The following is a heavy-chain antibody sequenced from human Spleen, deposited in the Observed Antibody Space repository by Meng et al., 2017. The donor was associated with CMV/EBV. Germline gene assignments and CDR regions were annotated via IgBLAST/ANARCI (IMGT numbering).Heavy chain of an antibody. J-gene: IGHJ5*02. V-gene: IGHV3-21*01. CDR3: ARDRSSIVGALGWFDP. Sequence: GESLKISCAASGFTFSSYSMNWVRQAPGKGLEWVSSISSSSSYIYCADSVKGRFTISRDNAKNSLYLQMNSLRAEDTAVYYCARDRSSIVGALGWFDPWGQGTLVTVSP. D-gene: IGHD1-26*01. CDR1: GFTFSSYS. CDR2: ISSSSSYI.